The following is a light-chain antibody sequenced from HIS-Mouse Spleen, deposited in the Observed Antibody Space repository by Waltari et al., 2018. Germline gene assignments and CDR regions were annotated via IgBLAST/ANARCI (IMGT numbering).Light chain of an antibody. Sequence: EIVLTQSPATLSLSPGERATLSCRASPSVSSYLAWYQQKPGQAPRLLIYDASNRATGIPARFSGSGSGTDFTLTISSLEPEDFAVYYCQQRSNWPMYTFGQGTKLEIK. CDR1: PSVSSY. CDR2: DAS. J-gene: IGKJ2*01. CDR3: QQRSNWPMYT. V-gene: IGKV3-11*01.